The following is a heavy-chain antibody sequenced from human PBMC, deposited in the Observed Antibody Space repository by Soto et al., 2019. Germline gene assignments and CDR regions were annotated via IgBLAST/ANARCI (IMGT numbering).Heavy chain of an antibody. D-gene: IGHD4-4*01. CDR3: ARDLTDYNYEYKFGF. J-gene: IGHJ4*02. CDR1: GFTFSDFG. V-gene: IGHV3-30*03. Sequence: GGSLRLSCAASGFTFSDFGMHWVRQSPGKGLEWVAVISFEGSNKYFAESVKGRFTISRDDSKNTVYLQMNSLRPEDTAVYFCARDLTDYNYEYKFGFWGQGTLVTVSS. CDR2: ISFEGSNK.